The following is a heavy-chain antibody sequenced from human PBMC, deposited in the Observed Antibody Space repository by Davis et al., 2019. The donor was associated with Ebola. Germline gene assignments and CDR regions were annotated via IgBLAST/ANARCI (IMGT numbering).Heavy chain of an antibody. Sequence: SLKIPCAAPCFAFRDYWMPSIRETPEGLLWVADTHPEGVTIRYADSVRGRFTISRDNVNSILYLQMNSLRPEDSAIYYCARSHYYNGQDLWGQGTRVTVSS. J-gene: IGHJ6*02. V-gene: IGHV3-74*01. CDR2: THPEGVTI. D-gene: IGHD3-10*01. CDR1: CFAFRDYW. CDR3: ARSHYYNGQDL.